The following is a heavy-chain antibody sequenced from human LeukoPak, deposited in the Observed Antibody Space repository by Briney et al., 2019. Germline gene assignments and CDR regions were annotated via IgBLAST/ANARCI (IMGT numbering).Heavy chain of an antibody. CDR1: GGSFSGYY. J-gene: IGHJ6*03. Sequence: SETLSLTCAVYGGSFSGYYWSWIRQPPGKGLEWIGEINHSGSTNYTPSLKSRVTISVDTSKNQFSLKLSSVTAADTAVYYCARERGRFGSGSSYYYYYYMDVWGKGTTVTVSS. D-gene: IGHD3-10*01. CDR2: INHSGST. CDR3: ARERGRFGSGSSYYYYYYMDV. V-gene: IGHV4-34*01.